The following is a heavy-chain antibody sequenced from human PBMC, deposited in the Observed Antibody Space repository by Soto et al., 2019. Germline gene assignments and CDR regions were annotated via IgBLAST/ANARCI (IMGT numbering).Heavy chain of an antibody. CDR2: INSDGSRT. D-gene: IGHD3-22*01. CDR3: ARALTYYYDIDY. Sequence: GSLRLSCAASGFTFSSYWMHWVRQAQGKGLVWVSRINSDGSRTTYADSVKGRFTISRDNAKNMLHLQMNSLRAEDTAVYYCARALTYYYDIDYWGQGTLVTVSS. CDR1: GFTFSSYW. J-gene: IGHJ4*02. V-gene: IGHV3-74*01.